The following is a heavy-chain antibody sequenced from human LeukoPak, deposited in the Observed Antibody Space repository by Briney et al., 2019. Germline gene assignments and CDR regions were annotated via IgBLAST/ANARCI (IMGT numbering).Heavy chain of an antibody. CDR1: GFTFSSYA. CDR2: ISYDGSDK. V-gene: IGHV3-30*04. CDR3: ARAVYRSGGYYFDY. D-gene: IGHD6-19*01. Sequence: GRSLRLSCAASGFTFSSYAMQWVRQAPGKGLEWVAVISYDGSDKNYADSVKGRFTISRDNSMDTLYLQMNGLRAEDTAVYYCARAVYRSGGYYFDYWGQGILVTVSS. J-gene: IGHJ4*02.